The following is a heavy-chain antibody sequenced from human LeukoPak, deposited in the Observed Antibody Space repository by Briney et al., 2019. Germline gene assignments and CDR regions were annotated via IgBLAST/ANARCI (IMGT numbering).Heavy chain of an antibody. D-gene: IGHD6-13*01. Sequence: YPSETLSLTCTVSGGSISSGGYYWSWIRQHPGKGLEWIGYIYYSGSTYYNPSLKSRVTISVDTSKNQFSLKLSSVTAADTAVYYCAKQQLATGYFQHWGQGTLVTVSS. CDR2: IYYSGST. CDR1: GGSISSGGYY. J-gene: IGHJ1*01. V-gene: IGHV4-31*03. CDR3: AKQQLATGYFQH.